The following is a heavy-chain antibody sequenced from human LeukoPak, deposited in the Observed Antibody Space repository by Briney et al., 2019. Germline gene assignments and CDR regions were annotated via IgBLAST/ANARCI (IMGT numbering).Heavy chain of an antibody. CDR1: GGSISSSSDY. J-gene: IGHJ3*02. Sequence: PSETLSLTCTVSGGSISSSSDYWGWIRQPPGMGLEWIGSIYYSGSTYYNPSLKSRVIISVDTSKNQFSLKLSSVTAADTAVYYCARDGADCSSTSCYAFDIWGQGTMVTVSS. CDR3: ARDGADCSSTSCYAFDI. V-gene: IGHV4-39*07. D-gene: IGHD2-2*01. CDR2: IYYSGST.